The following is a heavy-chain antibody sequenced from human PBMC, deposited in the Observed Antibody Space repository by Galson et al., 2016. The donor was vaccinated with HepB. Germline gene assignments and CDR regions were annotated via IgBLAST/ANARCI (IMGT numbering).Heavy chain of an antibody. Sequence: SLRLSCAASGFTFNAHWMNWVRQAPGKGLXXVAXXXGXXIVSYYAESVRGRFTISRDNAKNSLYLQMNGLRVDETAVYYCTREMTGSYFDWGQGTLVTVSS. CDR3: TREMTGSYFD. CDR2: XXGXXIVS. CDR1: GFTFNAHW. V-gene: IGHV3-7*01. J-gene: IGHJ4*02. D-gene: IGHD3-10*01.